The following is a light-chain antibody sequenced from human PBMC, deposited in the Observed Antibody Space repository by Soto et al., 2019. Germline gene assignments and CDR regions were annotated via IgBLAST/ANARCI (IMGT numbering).Light chain of an antibody. J-gene: IGLJ1*01. CDR2: EGT. V-gene: IGLV2-23*01. Sequence: QSALTQPASVSGSPGQSITISCTGTNNLVSWYQQHPGKAPKVVVYEGTKRPSGVSNRFSGSNSGGTASLTISGLQAKDEASYFCCVYVGARSYVFGPGTKVTVL. CDR1: NNL. CDR3: CVYVGARSYV.